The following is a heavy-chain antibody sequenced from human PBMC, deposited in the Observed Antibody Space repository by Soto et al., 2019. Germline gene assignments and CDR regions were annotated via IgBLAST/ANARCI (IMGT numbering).Heavy chain of an antibody. D-gene: IGHD6-13*01. J-gene: IGHJ6*03. Sequence: SETLSLTCTVSGGSISSYYWSWIRQPPGKGLEWIGYIYYSGSTNYNPSLKSRVTISVDTSKNQFSLKLSSVTAADTAVYYCARVSSSWGNYYYMDVWGKGTTVTVSS. CDR1: GGSISSYY. V-gene: IGHV4-59*01. CDR2: IYYSGST. CDR3: ARVSSSWGNYYYMDV.